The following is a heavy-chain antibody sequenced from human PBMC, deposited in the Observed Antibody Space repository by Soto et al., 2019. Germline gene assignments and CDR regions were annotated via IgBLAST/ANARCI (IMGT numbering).Heavy chain of an antibody. CDR3: SRGSVVLPTAALDYYYMDV. D-gene: IGHD2-2*01. CDR1: GYSFTTYS. J-gene: IGHJ6*03. CDR2: INPSRGNT. Sequence: GASVKVSCKASGYSFTTYSLHWVRQAPGQGLEWMGIINPSRGNTNYAQKLQGRVAMTRDTSTSTVYMELSSLESQDTAVYYCSRGSVVLPTAALDYYYMDVWGKGTTVTV. V-gene: IGHV1-46*03.